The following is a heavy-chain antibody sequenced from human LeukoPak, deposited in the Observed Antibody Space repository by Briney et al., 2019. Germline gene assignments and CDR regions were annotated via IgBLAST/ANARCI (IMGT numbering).Heavy chain of an antibody. V-gene: IGHV3-23*01. CDR1: GFTFSRYA. D-gene: IGHD2-21*02. CDR2: ISGSGGST. CDR3: AKDVRYCGGGCYSFSAFDI. Sequence: PGGSLRLSCAASGFTFSRYAMSWVRQAPGKGLEWVSAISGSGGSTYYADSVKGRFTISRDNSKNTLYLQMNSLRAEDTAVYYCAKDVRYCGGGCYSFSAFDIWGQGTMVTASS. J-gene: IGHJ3*02.